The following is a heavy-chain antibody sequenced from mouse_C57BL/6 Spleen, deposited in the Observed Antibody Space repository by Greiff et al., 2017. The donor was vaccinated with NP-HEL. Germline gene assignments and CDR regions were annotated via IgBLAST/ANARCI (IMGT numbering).Heavy chain of an antibody. V-gene: IGHV1-64*01. D-gene: IGHD2-4*01. CDR2: IHPNSGST. J-gene: IGHJ4*01. CDR1: GYTFTSYW. Sequence: VQLQQPGAELVKPGASVKLSCKASGYTFTSYWMHWVKQRPGQGLEWIGMIHPNSGSTNYNEKFKSKATLTVDKSSSTAYMQLSSLTSEDSAVYYCARLGDDYDYAMDYWGQGTSVTVSS. CDR3: ARLGDDYDYAMDY.